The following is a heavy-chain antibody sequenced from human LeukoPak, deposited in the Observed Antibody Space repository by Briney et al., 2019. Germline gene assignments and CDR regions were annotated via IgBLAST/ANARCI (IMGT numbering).Heavy chain of an antibody. J-gene: IGHJ3*02. D-gene: IGHD2-2*01. V-gene: IGHV4-61*02. CDR3: AGRQLGYCGSASCPDAFDI. CDR2: IYTTGST. Sequence: SGTLSLTCTVFGGSVNIGSFYWNWFRQPAGKGLEWIGRIYTTGSTNYNPSLKSRVTMSLDTSKNQFSLKVTSVTAADTAVYYCAGRQLGYCGSASCPDAFDIWGQGTMVTVSS. CDR1: GGSVNIGSFY.